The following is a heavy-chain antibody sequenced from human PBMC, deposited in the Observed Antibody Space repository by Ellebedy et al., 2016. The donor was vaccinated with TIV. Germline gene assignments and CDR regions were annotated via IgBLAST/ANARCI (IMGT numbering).Heavy chain of an antibody. V-gene: IGHV1-18*04. CDR2: ISGYNGNT. CDR3: ARFVDGDYEDY. J-gene: IGHJ4*02. Sequence: AASVKVSCKASGYTFTNYGISWVRQAPGQGLEWMGWISGYNGNTYSAQKLQGRVTVTTATSTSTAYMELRSLRSDDTAVYYCARFVDGDYEDYWGQGALVTVSS. CDR1: GYTFTNYG. D-gene: IGHD4-17*01.